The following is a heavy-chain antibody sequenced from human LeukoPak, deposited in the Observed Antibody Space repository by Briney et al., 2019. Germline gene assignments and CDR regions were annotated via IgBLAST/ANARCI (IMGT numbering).Heavy chain of an antibody. CDR3: ARGSVNYDILTGYSPFDY. V-gene: IGHV1-69*01. CDR2: IIPIFGTA. D-gene: IGHD3-9*01. CDR1: GGTFSSYA. J-gene: IGHJ4*02. Sequence: GASVKVSCKASGGTFSSYAISWVRQAPGQGLEWMGGIIPIFGTANYAQKFQGRVTITADESTSTAYMELSSLRSEDTAVYYCARGSVNYDILTGYSPFDYWGQGTLVTVSS.